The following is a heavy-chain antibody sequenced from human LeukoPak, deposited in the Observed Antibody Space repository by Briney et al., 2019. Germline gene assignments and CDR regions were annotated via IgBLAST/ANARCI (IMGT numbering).Heavy chain of an antibody. V-gene: IGHV4-59*10. D-gene: IGHD4-23*01. CDR1: NGSISSYY. CDR2: IYTSGTT. Sequence: SETLSLTCAVSNGSISSYYWSWIRQPAGKGLEWIGHIYTSGTTNYNPSLKRRVTISVDTTKNQFSLKLSSVTAADTAVYYCARVYGGISLWYFDLWGRGTLVTVSS. CDR3: ARVYGGISLWYFDL. J-gene: IGHJ2*01.